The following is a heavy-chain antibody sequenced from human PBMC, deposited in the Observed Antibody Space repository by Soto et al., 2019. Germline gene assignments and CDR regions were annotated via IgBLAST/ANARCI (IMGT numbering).Heavy chain of an antibody. Sequence: QVQLVQSGAEVKKPGASVKVSCKASGYTFTSYYMHWVRQAPGQGLEWMGIINPSGGSTSYAQKFQCRVTMTRDTSTSTVYMELSSLRSEDTAVYYCARAPRYDILTGYLCMDVWGQGTTVTVSS. V-gene: IGHV1-46*03. CDR1: GYTFTSYY. J-gene: IGHJ6*02. CDR3: ARAPRYDILTGYLCMDV. CDR2: INPSGGST. D-gene: IGHD3-9*01.